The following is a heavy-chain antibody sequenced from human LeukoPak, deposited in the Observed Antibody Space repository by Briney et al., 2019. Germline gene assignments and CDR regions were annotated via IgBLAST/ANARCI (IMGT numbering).Heavy chain of an antibody. Sequence: GASVKVSYKASGYTFTDYYIHWVRQAPGQGLEWMGWISPNSGGTYYAENFQDRVTMTRHTSITTAYMELSRLRSDDTAVYYCARRAPDFYGYDYWGQGTLVTVSS. D-gene: IGHD3-3*01. CDR2: ISPNSGGT. CDR1: GYTFTDYY. V-gene: IGHV1-2*02. J-gene: IGHJ4*02. CDR3: ARRAPDFYGYDY.